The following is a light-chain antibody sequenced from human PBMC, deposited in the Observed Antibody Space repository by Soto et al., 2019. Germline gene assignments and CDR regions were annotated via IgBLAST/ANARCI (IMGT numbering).Light chain of an antibody. V-gene: IGLV2-14*03. Sequence: QSVLTQPASVSGSPGQSITISCTGTSNDIGPYNYVSWYQQHPGKAPRLLIYDVTNRPSGVSDRFSGSKSGRTASLTISGLQAEDEADYYCSSYTSIIAVVFGGGTKLTV. CDR1: SNDIGPYNY. CDR2: DVT. J-gene: IGLJ2*01. CDR3: SSYTSIIAVV.